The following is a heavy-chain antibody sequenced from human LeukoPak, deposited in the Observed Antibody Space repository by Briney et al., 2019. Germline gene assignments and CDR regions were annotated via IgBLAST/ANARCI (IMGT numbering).Heavy chain of an antibody. CDR3: ARDHIVVVPAAMVGPPRHYYYYMDV. D-gene: IGHD2-2*01. CDR1: GYTFTGYY. J-gene: IGHJ6*03. V-gene: IGHV1-2*02. CDR2: INPNSGGT. Sequence: ASVKVSCKASGYTFTGYYMHWVRQAPGQGLEWMGWINPNSGGTNYAQKFQGRVTTTRDTSIRTAYMELSRLRSDDTAVYYCARDHIVVVPAAMVGPPRHYYYYMDVWGKGTTVTISS.